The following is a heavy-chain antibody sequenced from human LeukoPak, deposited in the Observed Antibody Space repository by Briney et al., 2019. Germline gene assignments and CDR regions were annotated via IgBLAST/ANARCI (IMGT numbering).Heavy chain of an antibody. J-gene: IGHJ6*03. CDR1: GFTFSSYS. CDR2: ISSSSSTI. D-gene: IGHD3-3*01. Sequence: GGSLRLSCAASGFTFSSYSMNWVRQAPGKGLEWVSYISSSSSTIHYADSVKGRFTISRDNAKNSLYLQMNSLRAEDTAVYYCATYYDFWSGYYPYYYMDVWGKGTTVTVSS. CDR3: ATYYDFWSGYYPYYYMDV. V-gene: IGHV3-48*04.